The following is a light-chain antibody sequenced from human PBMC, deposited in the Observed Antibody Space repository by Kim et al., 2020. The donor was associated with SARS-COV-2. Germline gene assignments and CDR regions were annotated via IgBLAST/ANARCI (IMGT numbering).Light chain of an antibody. CDR2: QDS. CDR1: KLGDKY. CDR3: QAWDSSTAV. J-gene: IGLJ2*01. Sequence: VSPRQTASITCSGDKLGDKYACWYQQKPGQSPVLVIYQDSKRPSGIPERFSGSNSGNTATLTISGTQAMDEADYYCQAWDSSTAVFGGGTQLTVL. V-gene: IGLV3-1*01.